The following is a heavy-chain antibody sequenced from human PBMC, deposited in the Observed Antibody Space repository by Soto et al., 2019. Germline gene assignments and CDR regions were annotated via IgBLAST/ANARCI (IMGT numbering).Heavy chain of an antibody. Sequence: QVQLVESGGGVVQPGRSLRLSCAASGFTFSNYAIHWARQAPGRGLEWVTVISFDGSNKYYADSVKGRFTISRDNSKNTVYLQMNSLRVEDTAVYYCAKHGIAWDQTLSQPNWFDPWGQGTLVTVSS. CDR1: GFTFSNYA. CDR3: AKHGIAWDQTLSQPNWFDP. V-gene: IGHV3-30*18. J-gene: IGHJ5*02. D-gene: IGHD2-2*01. CDR2: ISFDGSNK.